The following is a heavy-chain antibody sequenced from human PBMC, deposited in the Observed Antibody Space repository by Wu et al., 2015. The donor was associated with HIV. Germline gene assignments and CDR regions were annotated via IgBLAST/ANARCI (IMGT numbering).Heavy chain of an antibody. CDR1: GGTFSSYA. CDR3: ASRRRLAGRGYYFDY. J-gene: IGHJ4*03. Sequence: QVQLVQSGAEVKKPGSSVKVSCKASGGTFSSYAISWVRQAPGQGLEWMGGIIPIFGTANYAQKFQGRVTITTDELHEHSLHGAEQPEIWRTTAVYYCASRRRLAGRGYYFDYVGPR. CDR2: IIPIFGTA. V-gene: IGHV1-69*05. D-gene: IGHD6-6*01.